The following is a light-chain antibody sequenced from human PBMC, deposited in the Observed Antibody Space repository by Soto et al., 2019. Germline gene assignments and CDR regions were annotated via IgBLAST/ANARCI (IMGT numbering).Light chain of an antibody. CDR3: AAWDDSLSANFV. Sequence: QSVLTQPPSASGTPGQRVTLSCSGSSSNIGSNYVYWYQQLPGTAPKLLIYRNNQRPSGVPDRFSGSKSGTSASLAITGLRSEDEADYYCAAWDDSLSANFVFGTGTKVTVL. J-gene: IGLJ1*01. CDR1: SSNIGSNY. CDR2: RNN. V-gene: IGLV1-47*01.